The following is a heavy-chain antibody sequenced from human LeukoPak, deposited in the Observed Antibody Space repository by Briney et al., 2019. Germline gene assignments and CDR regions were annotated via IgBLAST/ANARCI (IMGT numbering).Heavy chain of an antibody. CDR2: IYFSGST. V-gene: IGHV4-59*12. CDR1: GDSISSYF. Sequence: SETLSLTCTVSGDSISSYFWSWIRQPPGKGLEWIGNIYFSGSTNYNPSLQSRVTISVDTSKNQFSLKLTSVNAADTAVYYCARDPTYYYGSGSYYNQGNWFDPWGQGTLVTVSS. D-gene: IGHD3-10*01. J-gene: IGHJ5*02. CDR3: ARDPTYYYGSGSYYNQGNWFDP.